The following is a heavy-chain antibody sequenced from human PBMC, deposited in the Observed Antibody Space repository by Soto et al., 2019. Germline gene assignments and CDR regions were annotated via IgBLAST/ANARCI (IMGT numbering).Heavy chain of an antibody. J-gene: IGHJ5*02. Sequence: ASVKVSCKASGYTFTDYHIHWVRQAPGQGLEFMGWINANNGGAGSAQKFQGRVTMTRDTSITTVYMELSNLRSDDTAVYYCAREGGSETLQPSYNWFDTWGQGTQVTVSS. CDR2: INANNGGA. CDR1: GYTFTDYH. CDR3: AREGGSETLQPSYNWFDT. D-gene: IGHD6-25*01. V-gene: IGHV1-2*02.